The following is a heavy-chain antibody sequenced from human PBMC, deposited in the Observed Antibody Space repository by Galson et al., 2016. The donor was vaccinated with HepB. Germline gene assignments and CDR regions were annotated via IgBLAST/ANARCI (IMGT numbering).Heavy chain of an antibody. CDR1: GFRFSTYA. J-gene: IGHJ4*02. D-gene: IGHD6-19*01. CDR2: INAGNGDT. CDR3: ARSSQKFTSGWLFFDN. V-gene: IGHV1-3*01. Sequence: SVKVSCKASGFRFSTYAMHWVRQAPGQRLEWMGWINAGNGDTKHSQKFQGRVTITRDTSATTAYLELSSLRSEDTSVYYCARSSQKFTSGWLFFDNWGQGALVSVSS.